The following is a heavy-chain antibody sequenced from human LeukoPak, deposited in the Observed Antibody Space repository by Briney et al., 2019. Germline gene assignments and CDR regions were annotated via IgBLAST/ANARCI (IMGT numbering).Heavy chain of an antibody. Sequence: GGSLRLSCAASGFAFSTYWMSWVRQAPGKGLEWVANIKGDGSDKYYLDSLKGRFTVSRDNAKNSLYLEVNSLRADDTAVYYCARPFGSGTYYQFDLWGQGTLVTVSS. CDR3: ARPFGSGTYYQFDL. CDR1: GFAFSTYW. CDR2: IKGDGSDK. V-gene: IGHV3-7*04. D-gene: IGHD3-10*01. J-gene: IGHJ4*02.